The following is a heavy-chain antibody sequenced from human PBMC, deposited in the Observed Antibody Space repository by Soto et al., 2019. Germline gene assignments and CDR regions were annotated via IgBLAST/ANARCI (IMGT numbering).Heavy chain of an antibody. Sequence: QVQLVESGGGVVQPGRSLRLSCAASGFTFSSYGMHWVRQAPGKGLEWVAVIWYDGSNKYYADSVKGRFTISRDNSKNTLYLQMNSLRAEDTAVYYCARDVFDSSGWNYVDYWGQGTLVTVSS. CDR2: IWYDGSNK. J-gene: IGHJ4*02. D-gene: IGHD3-22*01. CDR1: GFTFSSYG. V-gene: IGHV3-33*01. CDR3: ARDVFDSSGWNYVDY.